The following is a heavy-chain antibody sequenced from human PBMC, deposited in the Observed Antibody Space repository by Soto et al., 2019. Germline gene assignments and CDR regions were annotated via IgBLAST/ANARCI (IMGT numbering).Heavy chain of an antibody. CDR2: IDNTGSA. V-gene: IGHV4-31*03. D-gene: IGHD3-10*02. CDR1: GASVSTGVYY. J-gene: IGHJ4*02. Sequence: SETLSLTCTVSGASVSTGVYYWTWIRQHPGKGLEWIGYIDNTGSAYYNPSLTGRVDISVDTSKNKFSLNLQSLTAADKAFYYCAGAVSDFDVRRYRTSYFDQWGQGILVTVSS. CDR3: AGAVSDFDVRRYRTSYFDQ.